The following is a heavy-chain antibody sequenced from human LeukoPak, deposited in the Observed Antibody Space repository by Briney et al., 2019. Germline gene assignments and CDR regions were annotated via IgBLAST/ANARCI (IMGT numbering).Heavy chain of an antibody. D-gene: IGHD1-26*01. Sequence: GGSLRLSCAASGFTFSSYAMHWVRQAPGKGLEWVAVISYDGSNKYYADSVKGRFTISRDNSKNTLYLQMNSLRTEDTAVYYCARGATYSGSYYSDYWGQGTLVTVSS. CDR3: ARGATYSGSYYSDY. J-gene: IGHJ4*02. V-gene: IGHV3-30-3*01. CDR2: ISYDGSNK. CDR1: GFTFSSYA.